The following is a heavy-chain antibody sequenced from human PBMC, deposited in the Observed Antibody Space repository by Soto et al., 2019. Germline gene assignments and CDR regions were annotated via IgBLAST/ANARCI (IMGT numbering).Heavy chain of an antibody. CDR3: ARLELLVRGWNFDY. CDR1: GGSISSGGYY. Sequence: TSETLSLTCTVSGGSISSGGYYWSWIRQHPGKGLEWIGYIYYSGSTYYNPSLKSRVTISVDTSKNQFSLKLSSVTAADTAVYYCARLELLVRGWNFDYWGQGTLVTVSS. J-gene: IGHJ4*02. V-gene: IGHV4-31*03. D-gene: IGHD3-10*01. CDR2: IYYSGST.